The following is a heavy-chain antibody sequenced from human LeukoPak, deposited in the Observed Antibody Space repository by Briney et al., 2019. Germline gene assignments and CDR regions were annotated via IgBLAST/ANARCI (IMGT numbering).Heavy chain of an antibody. Sequence: PGGSLRLSCAASGFTFSTYWMHWVRQAPGKGLVWVSRINRDGSSTSYADSVKGRFTISRDNAKNTLYLQMNSLRAEDMAVYYCARAGQHYGDYVEFWFDPWGQGTLVTVSS. CDR3: ARAGQHYGDYVEFWFDP. D-gene: IGHD4-17*01. CDR2: INRDGSST. J-gene: IGHJ5*02. CDR1: GFTFSTYW. V-gene: IGHV3-74*01.